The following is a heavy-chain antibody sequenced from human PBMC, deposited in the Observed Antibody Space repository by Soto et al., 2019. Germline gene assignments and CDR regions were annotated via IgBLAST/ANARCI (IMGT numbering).Heavy chain of an antibody. CDR3: SYGDSPGPIDH. J-gene: IGHJ4*02. V-gene: IGHV4-59*01. CDR2: IHNGERT. Sequence: SETLSLTCSVSGASISIYYWSWFRQAPGKGLEYIGYIHNGERTNYNPSLESRVTISADTSKNQFSLRLSSVTAADTAMYYCSYGDSPGPIDHWGQGTLVTVS. CDR1: GASISIYY. D-gene: IGHD4-17*01.